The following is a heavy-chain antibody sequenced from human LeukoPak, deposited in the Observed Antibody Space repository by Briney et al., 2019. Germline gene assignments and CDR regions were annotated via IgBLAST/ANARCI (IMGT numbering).Heavy chain of an antibody. Sequence: PGGYLRLSCSASGFTFSDYYMSWIRQAPGKGLEWVSYISSSGSTIYYADSVKGRFTISRDNAKNSLYLQMNSLRAEDTAVYYCASAVAGAYYFDYWGQGTLVTVSS. D-gene: IGHD6-19*01. V-gene: IGHV3-11*01. CDR1: GFTFSDYY. CDR3: ASAVAGAYYFDY. CDR2: ISSSGSTI. J-gene: IGHJ4*02.